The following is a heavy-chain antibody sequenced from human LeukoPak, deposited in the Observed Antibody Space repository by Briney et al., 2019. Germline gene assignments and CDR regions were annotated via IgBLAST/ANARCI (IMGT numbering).Heavy chain of an antibody. J-gene: IGHJ6*02. CDR2: INPNSGGT. Sequence: GASVKVSCTASGYTFTGYYMHWVRQAPGQGLEWMGWINPNSGGTNYAQKFQGWVTMTRDTSISTAYMELSRLRSDDTAVYYCARDLRDGYNYYYYGMDVWGQGTTVTVSS. V-gene: IGHV1-2*04. CDR3: ARDLRDGYNYYYYGMDV. D-gene: IGHD5-12*01. CDR1: GYTFTGYY.